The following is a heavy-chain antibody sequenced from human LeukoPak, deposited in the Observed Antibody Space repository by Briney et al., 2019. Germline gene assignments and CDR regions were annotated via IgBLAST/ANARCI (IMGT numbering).Heavy chain of an antibody. CDR3: TRLGFGEPVGY. CDR1: GFTFSGSA. Sequence: PGGSLRLSCAASGFTFSGSAMHWVRQASGKGLEWVGRIRSKANSYATAYAASVKGRFTISRDDSKNTAYLQMNSLKTEDTAVYYCTRLGFGEPVGYWGQGTLVTVSS. D-gene: IGHD3-10*01. V-gene: IGHV3-73*01. CDR2: IRSKANSYAT. J-gene: IGHJ4*02.